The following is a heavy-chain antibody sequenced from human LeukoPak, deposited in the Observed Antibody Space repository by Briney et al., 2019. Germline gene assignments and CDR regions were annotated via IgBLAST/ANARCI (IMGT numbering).Heavy chain of an antibody. V-gene: IGHV1-69*04. CDR2: IIPILGIA. CDR3: ASLPIDYYDSSGYAFDI. J-gene: IGHJ3*02. Sequence: SSVKVSCKASGGTFSSYAISWVRQAPGQGLEWMGRIIPILGIANYAQKFQGRVTITADKSTSTAYMELSSLRSEDTAVYYCASLPIDYYDSSGYAFDIWGQGTMVTVSS. CDR1: GGTFSSYA. D-gene: IGHD3-22*01.